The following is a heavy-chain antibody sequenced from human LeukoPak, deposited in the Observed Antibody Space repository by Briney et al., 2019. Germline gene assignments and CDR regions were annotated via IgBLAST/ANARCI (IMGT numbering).Heavy chain of an antibody. D-gene: IGHD3-22*01. Sequence: PGGSLRLSCAASGFSFSNAWMSWVRQAPGKGLEWVAFIRYDGSNKYYADPVKGRFTISRDNSKNTLYLQMNSLRAEDTAVYYCAKILNYYDSIGYSCFDYWGQGTLVTFSS. CDR2: IRYDGSNK. CDR1: GFSFSNAW. J-gene: IGHJ4*02. V-gene: IGHV3-30*02. CDR3: AKILNYYDSIGYSCFDY.